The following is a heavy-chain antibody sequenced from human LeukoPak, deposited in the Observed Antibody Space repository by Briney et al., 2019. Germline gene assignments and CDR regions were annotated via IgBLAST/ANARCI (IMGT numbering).Heavy chain of an antibody. V-gene: IGHV4-34*01. J-gene: IGHJ4*02. CDR3: ARGQGTVTTH. CDR1: GGSFSGYY. D-gene: IGHD4-17*01. CDR2: INHSGST. Sequence: KPSETLSLTCAVYGGSFSGYYWSWIRQPPGKGLEWIGEINHSGSTNYNPSLKSRVTISVDTSKNQFSLKLSSVTAADTAVYYCARGQGTVTTHWGQGTLVTVSS.